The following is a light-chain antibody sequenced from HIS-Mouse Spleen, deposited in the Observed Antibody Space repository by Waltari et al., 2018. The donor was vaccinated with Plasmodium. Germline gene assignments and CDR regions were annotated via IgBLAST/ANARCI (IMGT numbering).Light chain of an antibody. CDR2: KAS. J-gene: IGKJ1*01. CDR1: QSISSR. V-gene: IGKV1-5*03. CDR3: QQYNSYSWT. Sequence: DIHMTQSPSTLSASVGDLVTITCRASQSISSRLAWYQQKPGKAPKLLIYKASSLESGVPSRFSGSGSGTEFTLTISSLQPDDFATYYCQQYNSYSWTFGQGTKVEIK.